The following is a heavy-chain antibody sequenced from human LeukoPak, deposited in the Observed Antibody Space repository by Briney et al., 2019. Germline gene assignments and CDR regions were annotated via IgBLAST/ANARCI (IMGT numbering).Heavy chain of an antibody. CDR2: IYYSGST. CDR1: GGSISSYY. D-gene: IGHD2-15*01. Sequence: SETLSLTYTVSGGSISSYYWSWIRQPPGKGLEWIGYIYYSGSTNYNPSLKSRVTISVDTSKNQFSLKLSSVTAADTAVYYCARELGYCSGGSCLYYFDYWGQGTLVTVSS. V-gene: IGHV4-59*01. J-gene: IGHJ4*02. CDR3: ARELGYCSGGSCLYYFDY.